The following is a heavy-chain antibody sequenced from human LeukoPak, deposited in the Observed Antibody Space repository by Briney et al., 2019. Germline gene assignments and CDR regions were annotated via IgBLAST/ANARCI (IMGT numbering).Heavy chain of an antibody. V-gene: IGHV1-69*01. CDR3: ARIGGGDHNAANDY. D-gene: IGHD2-21*02. J-gene: IGHJ4*02. Sequence: SVKVSCKASGGTFSSYAISWVRQAPGQGLEWMGGIIPIFGTANYAQKFQGRVTITADESTSTAYMELSSLRSEDTAVYYCARIGGGDHNAANDYWGQGTLVTVSS. CDR2: IIPIFGTA. CDR1: GGTFSSYA.